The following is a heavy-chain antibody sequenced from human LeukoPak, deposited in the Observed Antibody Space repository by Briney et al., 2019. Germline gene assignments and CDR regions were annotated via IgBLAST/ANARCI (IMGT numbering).Heavy chain of an antibody. D-gene: IGHD6-19*01. V-gene: IGHV3-30*04. Sequence: PGRSLRLSCAASGFTFSSYAMHWVRQAPGKGLEWVALISYDESNTFYADSVKGRFTISRDNSKNTLYLQMNSLRAEDTAVYYCAKVPVADGSYYFDYWGQGTLVTVSS. CDR1: GFTFSSYA. CDR2: ISYDESNT. J-gene: IGHJ4*02. CDR3: AKVPVADGSYYFDY.